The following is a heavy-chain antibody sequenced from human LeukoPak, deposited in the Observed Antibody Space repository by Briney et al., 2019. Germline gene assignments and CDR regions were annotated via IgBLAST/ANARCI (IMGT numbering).Heavy chain of an antibody. CDR2: IYSGGST. CDR1: GFTVSSNY. D-gene: IGHD3-3*01. V-gene: IGHV3-66*02. Sequence: QPGGSLRLSRAASGFTVSSNYMSWVRQAPGKGLEWVSVIYSGGSTYYADSVKGRFTISRDNSKNTLYLQMNSLRAEDTAVYYCARDQRGITIFGVVSWFDPWGQGTLVTVSS. CDR3: ARDQRGITIFGVVSWFDP. J-gene: IGHJ5*02.